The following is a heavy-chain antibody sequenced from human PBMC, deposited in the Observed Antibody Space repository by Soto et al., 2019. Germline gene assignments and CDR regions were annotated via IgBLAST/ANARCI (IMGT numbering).Heavy chain of an antibody. CDR2: IYPGDSDT. CDR1: GYGFTIYW. J-gene: IGHJ5*02. Sequence: GESLKISCKGSGYGFTIYWVGWVRQRPGKGLEWMGIIYPGDSDTRYSPSFQGQVTISADKSISTAYLQWSSLKASDTAMYYCARQEIAAAGTWGQFDPWGQGTLVTVSS. D-gene: IGHD6-13*01. CDR3: ARQEIAAAGTWGQFDP. V-gene: IGHV5-51*01.